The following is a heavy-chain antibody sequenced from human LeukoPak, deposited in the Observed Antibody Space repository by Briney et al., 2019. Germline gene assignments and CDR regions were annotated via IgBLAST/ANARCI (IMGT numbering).Heavy chain of an antibody. Sequence: GGSLTLSCAASGFTFSSYSRKWERQAQGKGLEGGSSISSSSSDKYYADSVKGRFTISRDNAKNSVYLQVNSLRAEDTAVYYCAIDPTMIVVFDAFDIWGQGTMVTVSS. CDR1: GFTFSSYS. CDR3: AIDPTMIVVFDAFDI. D-gene: IGHD3-22*01. V-gene: IGHV3-21*01. J-gene: IGHJ3*02. CDR2: ISSSSSDK.